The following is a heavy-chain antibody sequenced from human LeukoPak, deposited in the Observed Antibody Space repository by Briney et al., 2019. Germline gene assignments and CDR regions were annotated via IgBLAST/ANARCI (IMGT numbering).Heavy chain of an antibody. CDR2: TSGSGGDT. J-gene: IGHJ5*02. CDR1: GFTFSSYA. CDR3: AKGGFCSAGSCYGGFDP. D-gene: IGHD2-15*01. V-gene: IGHV3-23*01. Sequence: GGSLRLSCAASGFTFSSYAMSWVRQAPGKGLEWVSDTSGSGGDTNYADSVKGRFTISRDNSKNTLYMQMNSLRVKDTAVYYCAKGGFCSAGSCYGGFDPWGQGTLVTVSS.